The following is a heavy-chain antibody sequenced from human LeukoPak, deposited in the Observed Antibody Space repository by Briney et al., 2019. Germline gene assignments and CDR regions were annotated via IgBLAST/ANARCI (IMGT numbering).Heavy chain of an antibody. D-gene: IGHD1-26*01. V-gene: IGHV3-23*01. CDR3: AKDFSFGAGGYNWFDP. CDR1: GFTFSSYA. Sequence: GGSLRLSCAASGFTFSSYAMSWVRQAPGKGLEWVSAISGSGGSTYYADSVKGRFTISRDNSKNTLYLQMNSLRAEDTALYYCAKDFSFGAGGYNWFDPWGQGTLVTVSS. J-gene: IGHJ5*02. CDR2: ISGSGGST.